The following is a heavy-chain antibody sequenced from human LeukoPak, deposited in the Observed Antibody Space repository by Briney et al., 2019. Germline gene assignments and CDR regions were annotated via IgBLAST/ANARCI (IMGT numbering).Heavy chain of an antibody. J-gene: IGHJ4*02. V-gene: IGHV3-30*04. D-gene: IGHD2-2*01. Sequence: GRSLRLSCAASGFTFSSYAMHWVRQAPGKGLEWVAVIPYDGSNKYYADSVKGRFTISRDNSKNTLYLQMNSLRAEDTAVYYCAREHHALDYWGQGTLVTVSS. CDR3: AREHHALDY. CDR1: GFTFSSYA. CDR2: IPYDGSNK.